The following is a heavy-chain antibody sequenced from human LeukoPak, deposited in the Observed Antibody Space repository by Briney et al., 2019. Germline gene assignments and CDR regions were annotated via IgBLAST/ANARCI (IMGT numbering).Heavy chain of an antibody. CDR1: GYTFTSYG. CDR3: ARDLIRYCGGDCYSDY. V-gene: IGHV1-18*01. D-gene: IGHD2-21*02. CDR2: ISAYNGNT. J-gene: IGHJ4*02. Sequence: ASVTVSCKASGYTFTSYGISWVRQAPGQGLEWMGWISAYNGNTNYAQKLQGRVTMTTDTSTSTAYMELRSLRSDDTAVYYCARDLIRYCGGDCYSDYWGQGTLVTVSS.